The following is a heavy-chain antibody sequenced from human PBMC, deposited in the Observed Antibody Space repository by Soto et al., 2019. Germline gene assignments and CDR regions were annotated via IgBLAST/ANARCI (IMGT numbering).Heavy chain of an antibody. Sequence: SETLSLTCAVSGDSITGDNWWSWVRQPPGKGLEWIGEIHHSGATNYNPSLKSRLTFSVDTSKNHFSLKLTSVTAADTAVYYCARGTDTWFFALWGRGTLVTVSS. CDR3: ARGTDTWFFAL. D-gene: IGHD3-9*01. CDR1: GDSITGDNW. J-gene: IGHJ2*01. CDR2: IHHSGAT. V-gene: IGHV4-4*02.